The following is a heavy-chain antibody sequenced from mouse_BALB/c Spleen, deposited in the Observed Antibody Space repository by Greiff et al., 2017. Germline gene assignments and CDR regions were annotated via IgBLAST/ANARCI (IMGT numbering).Heavy chain of an antibody. CDR2: ISSGGSYT. D-gene: IGHD1-1*01. V-gene: IGHV5-6-4*01. CDR3: TRDPYYYGSSYGAMDY. CDR1: GFTFSSYS. J-gene: IGHJ4*01. Sequence: EVMLVESGGGLVKPGGSLKLSCAASGFTFSSYSMSWVRQTPEKRLEWVATISSGGSYTYYTDSVKGRFTISRDNAKNPLYLQMSSLKSEDTAMYYCTRDPYYYGSSYGAMDYWGQGTSVTVSS.